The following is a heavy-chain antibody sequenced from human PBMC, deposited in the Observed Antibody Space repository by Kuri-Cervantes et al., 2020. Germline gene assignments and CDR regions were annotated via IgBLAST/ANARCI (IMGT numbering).Heavy chain of an antibody. CDR1: GFTFSSYG. J-gene: IGHJ5*02. D-gene: IGHD3-22*01. Sequence: SLKISCAASGFTFSSYGMHWVRQAPGKGLEWVAVIWYDGSNKYYADSVKGRFTISRDNSKNTLYLQMNSLRAEDTAVYYCAKSLITMIVVAWGQGTLVTVSS. CDR2: IWYDGSNK. CDR3: AKSLITMIVVA. V-gene: IGHV3-33*06.